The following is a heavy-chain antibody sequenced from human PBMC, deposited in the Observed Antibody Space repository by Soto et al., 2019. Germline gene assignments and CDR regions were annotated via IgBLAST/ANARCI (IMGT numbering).Heavy chain of an antibody. CDR2: IYWDDDK. CDR1: GFSLSTSGVG. J-gene: IGHJ5*02. V-gene: IGHV2-5*02. D-gene: IGHD5-18*01. Sequence: QITLKESGPPLVKPTQTLTLTCTFSGFSLSTSGVGVGWIRQPPGKALEWLALIYWDDDKRYSPSLKSRLTITKDTSKNQVVLTMTNMDPVDTATYYCAHRPDTAMDLYNWFDPWGQGTLVTVSS. CDR3: AHRPDTAMDLYNWFDP.